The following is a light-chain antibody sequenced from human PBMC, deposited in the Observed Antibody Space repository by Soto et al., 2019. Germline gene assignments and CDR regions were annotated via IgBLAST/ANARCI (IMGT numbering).Light chain of an antibody. CDR2: LNSDGSH. CDR1: SGHSSYA. J-gene: IGLJ3*02. Sequence: QLVLTQSPSASASLGASVKLTCTLSSGHSSYAIAWHQQQPEKGPRYLMKLNSDGSHRKGDGIPDRFSGSSSGAGRYLTISSLQSEDEADYYCQTWGTGIVVFGGGTKVTVL. CDR3: QTWGTGIVV. V-gene: IGLV4-69*01.